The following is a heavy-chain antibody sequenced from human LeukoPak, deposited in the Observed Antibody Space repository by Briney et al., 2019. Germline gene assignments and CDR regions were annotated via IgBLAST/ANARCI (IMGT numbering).Heavy chain of an antibody. CDR1: GGSISSYY. Sequence: SETLSLTCTVSGGSISSYYWSWIRQPPGKGLEWIGYIYYSGSTNYNPSLKSRVTISVDTSENQFSLKLSSVTAADTAVYYCARLRYYFDSSDPNFDYWGQGTLVTVSS. J-gene: IGHJ4*02. CDR3: ARLRYYFDSSDPNFDY. CDR2: IYYSGST. D-gene: IGHD3-22*01. V-gene: IGHV4-59*08.